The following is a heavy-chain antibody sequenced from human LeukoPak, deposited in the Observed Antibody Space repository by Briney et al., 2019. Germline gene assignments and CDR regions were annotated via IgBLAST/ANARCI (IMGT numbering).Heavy chain of an antibody. CDR1: GYSISSGYY. Sequence: PSETLSLTCAVSGYSISSGYYWGWIRQPPGKGLEWIGSIYHSGGTYYNPSLKSRVTISVDTSKNQFSLKLSSVTAADTAFYYCFLSKGLMVYANFDYWGQGTLVTVSS. D-gene: IGHD2-8*01. CDR2: IYHSGGT. J-gene: IGHJ4*02. V-gene: IGHV4-38-2*01. CDR3: FLSKGLMVYANFDY.